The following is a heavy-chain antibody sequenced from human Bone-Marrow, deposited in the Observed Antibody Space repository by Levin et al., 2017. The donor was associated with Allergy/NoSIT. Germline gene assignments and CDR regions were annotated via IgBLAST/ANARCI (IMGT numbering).Heavy chain of an antibody. CDR1: GFTFEDYG. V-gene: IGHV3-9*01. D-gene: IGHD1-26*01. CDR3: AKVRAAASGTGYFDS. CDR2: ITANSDNI. J-gene: IGHJ4*02. Sequence: PGGSLGLSCVASGFTFEDYGMHWVRHVPGKGLQWVSGITANSDNIGYADSVEGRFTVSRDNAKKSLFLQMNSLRPEDTALYYCAKVRAAASGTGYFDSWGQGTWVTVSS.